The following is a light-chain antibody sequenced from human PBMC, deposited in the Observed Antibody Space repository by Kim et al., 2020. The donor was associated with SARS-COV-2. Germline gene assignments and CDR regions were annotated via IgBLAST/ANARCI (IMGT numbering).Light chain of an antibody. CDR3: QQYASSPLT. J-gene: IGKJ4*01. Sequence: PGERATLSCRASQSVTSSFLAWYQQKPGQAPRLLIYGASSRATGIPDRFSGSGSGTDFTLTISRLEPEDFAVYYCQQYASSPLTFGGGTKLEI. CDR2: GAS. V-gene: IGKV3-20*01. CDR1: QSVTSSF.